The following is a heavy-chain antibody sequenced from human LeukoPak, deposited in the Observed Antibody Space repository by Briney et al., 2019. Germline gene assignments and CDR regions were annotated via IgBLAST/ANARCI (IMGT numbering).Heavy chain of an antibody. D-gene: IGHD4-11*01. CDR2: IWYDGSNK. J-gene: IGHJ6*02. V-gene: IGHV3-33*01. Sequence: GRSLRLSCAASGFTFSSNGMHWVRQAPGKGLEWVGIIWYDGSNKYYADSVKGRFTISRDNSKNTLYLQMNSLRVEDTAVYYCARPYYSNCYYYGMDVWGQGTTVTVSS. CDR1: GFTFSSNG. CDR3: ARPYYSNCYYYGMDV.